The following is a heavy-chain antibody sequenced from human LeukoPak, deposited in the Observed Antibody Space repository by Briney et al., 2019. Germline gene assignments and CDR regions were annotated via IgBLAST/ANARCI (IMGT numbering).Heavy chain of an antibody. CDR3: ARDRLCCEWLRLGGLGAFDI. Sequence: SVKVSCKASGGTFSSYAISWVRQAPGQGLEWMGGIIPIFGTANYAQKFQGRVTITADESTSTAYMELSSLRSEDTAVYYCARDRLCCEWLRLGGLGAFDIWGQGTMVTVSS. V-gene: IGHV1-69*13. CDR1: GGTFSSYA. J-gene: IGHJ3*02. CDR2: IIPIFGTA. D-gene: IGHD5-12*01.